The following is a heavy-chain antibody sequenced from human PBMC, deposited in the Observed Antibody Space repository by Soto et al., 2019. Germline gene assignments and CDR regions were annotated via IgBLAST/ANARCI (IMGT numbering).Heavy chain of an antibody. CDR1: GFTFSSYA. V-gene: IGHV3-23*01. CDR2: ISGSGGST. Sequence: GGSLRLSCAASGFTFSSYAMSWVRQAPGKGLEWVSAISGSGGSTYYADSVKGRFTISRDNSKNTLYLQMNSLRAEDTAVYYCAKRIAVAGSPLYNWFDPWGQGTLVTVS. J-gene: IGHJ5*02. D-gene: IGHD6-19*01. CDR3: AKRIAVAGSPLYNWFDP.